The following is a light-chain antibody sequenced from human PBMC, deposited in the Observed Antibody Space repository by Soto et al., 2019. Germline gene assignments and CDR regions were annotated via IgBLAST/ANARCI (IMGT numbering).Light chain of an antibody. CDR2: DVS. Sequence: QSALTQPASVSGSPGQSITISCTGTSSDVGGYNYVSWYQQHPGKAPKLMIYDVSNRPSGVSNRVSGSKSGNTASLTISGLQADDEADYYCSSYTSSSTVFGGGTKLTVL. CDR3: SSYTSSSTV. J-gene: IGLJ3*02. V-gene: IGLV2-14*01. CDR1: SSDVGGYNY.